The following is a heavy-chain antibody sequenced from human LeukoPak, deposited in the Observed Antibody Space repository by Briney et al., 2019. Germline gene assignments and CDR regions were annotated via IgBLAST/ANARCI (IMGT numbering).Heavy chain of an antibody. V-gene: IGHV4-59*08. D-gene: IGHD3-10*01. Sequence: SETLSLTCTVSGGSISSCYWSWIRQPPGKGLEWIGYIYYSGSTNYNPSLKSRVTISVDTSKNQFSLKLSSVTAADTAVYYCARTRYYGSGLGFDPWGQGTLVTVSS. CDR2: IYYSGST. CDR3: ARTRYYGSGLGFDP. J-gene: IGHJ5*02. CDR1: GGSISSCY.